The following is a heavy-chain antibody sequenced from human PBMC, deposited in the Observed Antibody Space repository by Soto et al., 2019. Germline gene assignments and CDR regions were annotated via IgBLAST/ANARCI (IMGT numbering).Heavy chain of an antibody. CDR3: VRQYFDFWTDYPDFDY. CDR1: GYTFSKYD. D-gene: IGHD3-3*01. Sequence: QVQLVQSGAEMKRPGASVKVSCKASGYTFSKYDVSWVRQAPGQGLEWLGLISPNSGRASYSEKFQGRVTMSTDTPPTTAYLELRSLRSADTAVYYCVRQYFDFWTDYPDFDYWGQGTLFTVSS. V-gene: IGHV1-18*04. CDR2: ISPNSGRA. J-gene: IGHJ4*02.